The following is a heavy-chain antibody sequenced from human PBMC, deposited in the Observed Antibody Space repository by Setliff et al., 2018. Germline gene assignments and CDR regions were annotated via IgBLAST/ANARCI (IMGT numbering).Heavy chain of an antibody. Sequence: GESLKIGCKGSGYSFTSYWIGWVRQMPGKGLEWMGIIYPGDSDTRYSPSFQGQVTISADKSISTAYLQWSSLKASDTAMYYCARQARGYYYDSSGYYRASPGYYYMDVWGKGTTVTVSS. CDR2: IYPGDSDT. D-gene: IGHD3-22*01. CDR3: ARQARGYYYDSSGYYRASPGYYYMDV. CDR1: GYSFTSYW. J-gene: IGHJ6*03. V-gene: IGHV5-51*01.